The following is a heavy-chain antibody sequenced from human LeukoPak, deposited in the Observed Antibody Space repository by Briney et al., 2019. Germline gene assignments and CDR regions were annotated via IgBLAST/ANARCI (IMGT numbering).Heavy chain of an antibody. D-gene: IGHD3-22*01. CDR3: TRGRAYYDSTGYYY. CDR1: GGSFSGYY. CDR2: INHSGST. J-gene: IGHJ4*02. V-gene: IGHV4-34*01. Sequence: SETLSLTCAVYGGSFSGYYWSWIRQPPGKGLEWIGEINHSGSTNYNPSLKSRVTISVDTSKNQFSLKLSSVTAADTAVYYCTRGRAYYDSTGYYYWGRGILVTVSS.